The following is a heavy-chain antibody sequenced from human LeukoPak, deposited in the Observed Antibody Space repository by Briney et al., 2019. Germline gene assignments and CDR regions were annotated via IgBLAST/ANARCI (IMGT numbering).Heavy chain of an antibody. Sequence: GGSLRLSCAASGFTFSSYAMSWVRQAPGKGLEWVSAISGSGGSTYYADSVKGRFTISRDNSKNTLYLQMNSLRAEDTAVYYCARDKGEWELLPILDYWGQGTLVTVSS. V-gene: IGHV3-23*01. J-gene: IGHJ4*02. CDR1: GFTFSSYA. CDR2: ISGSGGST. CDR3: ARDKGEWELLPILDY. D-gene: IGHD1-26*01.